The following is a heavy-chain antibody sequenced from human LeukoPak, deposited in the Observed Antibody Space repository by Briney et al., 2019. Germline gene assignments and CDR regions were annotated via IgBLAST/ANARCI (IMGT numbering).Heavy chain of an antibody. D-gene: IGHD3-16*01. CDR2: ISSSGST. CDR1: GDSISSGDYY. V-gene: IGHV4-61*02. Sequence: PSETLSLTCTVSGDSISSGDYYWSWIRQPAGKGLEWIGRISSSGSTNYNPSLKSRVTISVDTSKNQFSLKLTSVTAADTAVYYCARGRLRSLFDYWGQGTLVTVSS. J-gene: IGHJ4*02. CDR3: ARGRLRSLFDY.